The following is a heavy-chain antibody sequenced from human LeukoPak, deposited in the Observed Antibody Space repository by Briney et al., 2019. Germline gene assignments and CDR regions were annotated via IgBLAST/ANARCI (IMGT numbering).Heavy chain of an antibody. D-gene: IGHD4-17*01. CDR3: ARSYGDYLFDY. CDR1: GFTFSSYW. V-gene: IGHV3-7*01. CDR2: IKEDGSEK. J-gene: IGHJ4*02. Sequence: GGSLRLSCAASGFTFSSYWMSWVRQAPGKGLEWVANIKEDGSEKYYVDSVKGRFTISRDNAKNSLYLQMNSLRAEDTAVYYCARSYGDYLFDYWGQGTLVTVSS.